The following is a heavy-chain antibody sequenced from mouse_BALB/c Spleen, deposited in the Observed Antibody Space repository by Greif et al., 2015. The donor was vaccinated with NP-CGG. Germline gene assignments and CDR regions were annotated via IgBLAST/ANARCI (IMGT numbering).Heavy chain of an antibody. D-gene: IGHD3-2*01. J-gene: IGHJ2*01. CDR2: ISPGNGDI. CDR1: GYTFTDHA. V-gene: IGHV1S53*02. CDR3: LDSSGSPYFDY. Sequence: QVQLQQSDAELVKPGASVKISCKASGYTFTDHAIHWVKQKPEQGLEWIGYISPGNGDIKYNEKFKGKATLTADKSSSTAYMQRNSLTSEDSAVYFSLDSSGSPYFDYGGQGTTLIVSS.